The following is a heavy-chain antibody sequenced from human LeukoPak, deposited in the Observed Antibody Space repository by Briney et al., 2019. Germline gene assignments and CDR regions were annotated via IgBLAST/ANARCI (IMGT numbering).Heavy chain of an antibody. Sequence: SETLSLTCAVYGGSFSGYYWSWIRQPPGKGLEWIGEINHGGSTNYSPSLKSRLTISVHTSKNQFSLKLSSLTAADTAVYYCARAHDGGNSRGLVDYWGQGTLVTVSS. CDR3: ARAHDGGNSRGLVDY. CDR2: INHGGST. J-gene: IGHJ4*02. V-gene: IGHV4-34*01. CDR1: GGSFSGYY. D-gene: IGHD4-23*01.